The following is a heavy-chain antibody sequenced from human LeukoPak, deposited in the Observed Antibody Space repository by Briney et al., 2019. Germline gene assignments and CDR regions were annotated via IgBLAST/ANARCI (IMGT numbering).Heavy chain of an antibody. J-gene: IGHJ6*02. CDR3: ARNIAAAGTIHYGMDV. D-gene: IGHD6-13*01. CDR2: INHSGST. CDR1: GGSFSGYY. Sequence: PSETLSLTCAVCGGSFSGYYWSWIRQPPGKGLEWIGEINHSGSTNYNPSLKSRVTISVDRSKNQFSLKLSSVTAADTAVYYCARNIAAAGTIHYGMDVWGQGTTVTVSS. V-gene: IGHV4-34*01.